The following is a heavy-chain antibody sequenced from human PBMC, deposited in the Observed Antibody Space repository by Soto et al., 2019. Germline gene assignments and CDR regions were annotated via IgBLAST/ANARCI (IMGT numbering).Heavy chain of an antibody. J-gene: IGHJ4*02. CDR1: GYAFTGDY. D-gene: IGHD1-1*01. CDR2: MNPSTGKS. V-gene: IGHV1-8*01. Sequence: GASVKVSWKSSGYAFTGDYSYWVRQTTGQGLEWMGWMNPSTGKSRYAQKFQDRVTMTSDTSISTAHMELSSLRYEDTAVYYCARRAETNGWNGFGADKYYFDFWGQGTLVTVSS. CDR3: ARRAETNGWNGFGADKYYFDF.